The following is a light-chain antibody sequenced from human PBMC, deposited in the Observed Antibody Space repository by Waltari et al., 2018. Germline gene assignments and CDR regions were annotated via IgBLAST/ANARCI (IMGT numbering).Light chain of an antibody. J-gene: IGKJ4*01. Sequence: DIQMTPSPSSLSASVGDRVTITCRASQSVTTYLNWYQQKPGKAPNLLISATSILQSGVPSRFSGSGSGTDFTLTISSLQPDDFATYYCQQSRTAPFTFGGGTKVEIK. CDR1: QSVTTY. V-gene: IGKV1-39*01. CDR2: ATS. CDR3: QQSRTAPFT.